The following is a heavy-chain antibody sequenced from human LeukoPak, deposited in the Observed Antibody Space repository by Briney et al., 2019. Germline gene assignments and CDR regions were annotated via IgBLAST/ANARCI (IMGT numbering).Heavy chain of an antibody. Sequence: GGSLRLSCAASGFTFSSYAMSWVRQAPGKGLEWVALISFDGSNKYYADSVKGRFTVSRDNSKNTLYLQMNSLRPEDTAVYYCAREPGAKYYFDYWGQGTLVTVSS. CDR3: AREPGAKYYFDY. D-gene: IGHD1-26*01. CDR1: GFTFSSYA. V-gene: IGHV3-30-3*01. CDR2: ISFDGSNK. J-gene: IGHJ4*02.